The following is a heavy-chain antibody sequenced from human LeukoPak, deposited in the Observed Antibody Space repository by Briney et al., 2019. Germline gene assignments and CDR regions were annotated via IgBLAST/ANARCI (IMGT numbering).Heavy chain of an antibody. V-gene: IGHV4-31*01. J-gene: IGHJ5*02. Sequence: SETLSLTYTVSGGSISSGGYYWSWIRQHPGKGLEWIGYIYYSWSTYYNPSLKSPVTISVDTSKNQFSLKLSSVTAADTAVYYCARRPIGGYDYTNEHWFDPWGQGTLVTVSS. CDR1: GGSISSGGYY. D-gene: IGHD3-16*01. CDR3: ARRPIGGYDYTNEHWFDP. CDR2: IYYSWST.